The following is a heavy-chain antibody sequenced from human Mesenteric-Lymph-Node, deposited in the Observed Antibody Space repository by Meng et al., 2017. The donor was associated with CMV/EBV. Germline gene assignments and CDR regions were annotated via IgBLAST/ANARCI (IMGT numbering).Heavy chain of an antibody. V-gene: IGHV3-30*04. CDR1: GFPFSRFA. Sequence: GESLKISCAASGFPFSRFAMHWIRRIPGKGLESVTFISYDSTTKYYADSVKGRFTISRDNSNNVVYLQMVSLRAEDTAIYYCAKRTGTTIDYWGQGTLVTVSS. CDR2: ISYDSTTK. J-gene: IGHJ4*02. CDR3: AKRTGTTIDY. D-gene: IGHD1-7*01.